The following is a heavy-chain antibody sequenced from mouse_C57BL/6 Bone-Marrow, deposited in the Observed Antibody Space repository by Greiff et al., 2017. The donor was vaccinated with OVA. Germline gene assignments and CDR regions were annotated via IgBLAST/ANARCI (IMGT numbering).Heavy chain of an antibody. CDR3: ARHEEGYYYGSSSFGY. CDR1: GYTFTEYT. Sequence: QVQLQQSGAELVKPGASVKLSCKASGYTFTEYTIHWVKQRSGQGLEWIGWFYPGSGSIKYNEKSKDKATLIADKFSSTVYMELSRLTAEVTAVYFCARHEEGYYYGSSSFGYWRQGTTLTVSS. D-gene: IGHD1-1*01. V-gene: IGHV1-62-2*01. CDR2: FYPGSGSI. J-gene: IGHJ2*01.